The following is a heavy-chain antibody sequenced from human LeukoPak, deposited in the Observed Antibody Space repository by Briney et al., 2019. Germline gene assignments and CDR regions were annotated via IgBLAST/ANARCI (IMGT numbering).Heavy chain of an antibody. Sequence: SETLSLTCAVSGGSISSSNWWSWVRQPPGKGLEWIGEIYHSGSTNYNPSLKSRVTISVDKSKNQFSLKLSSVTAADTAVYYCARDLYIVVVPVGYWYFDLWGRGTLVTVSS. CDR3: ARDLYIVVVPVGYWYFDL. CDR1: GGSISSSNW. J-gene: IGHJ2*01. D-gene: IGHD2-2*01. CDR2: IYHSGST. V-gene: IGHV4-4*02.